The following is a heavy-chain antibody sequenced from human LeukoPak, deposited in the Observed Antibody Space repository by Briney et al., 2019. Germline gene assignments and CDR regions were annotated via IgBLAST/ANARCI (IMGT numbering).Heavy chain of an antibody. CDR2: ISGSGGST. CDR3: AKRCYDSSGYYFDY. D-gene: IGHD3-22*01. CDR1: GLTFSSYA. Sequence: GGSLRLSCAASGLTFSSYAMSWVRQAPGKGLEWVSAISGSGGSTYYADSVKGRFTISRDNSKNTLYLQMNSLRAEDTAVYYCAKRCYDSSGYYFDYWGQGTLVTVSS. J-gene: IGHJ4*02. V-gene: IGHV3-23*01.